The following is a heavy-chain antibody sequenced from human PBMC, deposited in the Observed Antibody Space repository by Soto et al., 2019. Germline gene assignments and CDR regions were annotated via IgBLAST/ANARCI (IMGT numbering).Heavy chain of an antibody. CDR2: IYPGDSDT. D-gene: IGHD6-19*01. V-gene: IGHV5-51*01. J-gene: IGHJ3*01. Sequence: EVQLVQSGAEVKKPGESLKISCKGFGYSFTNKWIGWVRQMPGKGLEWMGVIYPGDSDTRYSPSFQGQVTISVDKSISTAYLQWSSLKASETALYFCARRDRSGWFDAFDVWGQGTKVTVSS. CDR1: GYSFTNKW. CDR3: ARRDRSGWFDAFDV.